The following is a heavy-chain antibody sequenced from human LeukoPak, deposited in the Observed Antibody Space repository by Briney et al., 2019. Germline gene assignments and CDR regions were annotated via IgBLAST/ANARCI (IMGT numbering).Heavy chain of an antibody. CDR1: GFTFSSYA. Sequence: GGSLRLSCVASGFTFSSYAIHWVRQAPGKGLEWVTVISFDGTYKYYAESVKGRFTISRDNSKNTLYLQMNSLRPEDTALYYCARGGGYCVNGVCQKDYWGQGTLVTVSS. D-gene: IGHD2-8*01. J-gene: IGHJ4*02. CDR3: ARGGGYCVNGVCQKDY. V-gene: IGHV3-30*04. CDR2: ISFDGTYK.